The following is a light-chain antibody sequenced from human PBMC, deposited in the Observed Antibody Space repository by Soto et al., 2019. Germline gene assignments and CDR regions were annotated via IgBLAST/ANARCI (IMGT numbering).Light chain of an antibody. CDR3: ASYTISSTPLYV. J-gene: IGLJ1*01. CDR1: SSDVGASNY. V-gene: IGLV2-14*01. CDR2: DVS. Sequence: QSALTQPASVSGSPGQSITISCTGTSSDVGASNYVSWYQQYPGMAPKLMIYDVSNRPSGVSNRFSGSKSGNTASLTISGLQAEDEADYYCASYTISSTPLYVFGTGTKVNVL.